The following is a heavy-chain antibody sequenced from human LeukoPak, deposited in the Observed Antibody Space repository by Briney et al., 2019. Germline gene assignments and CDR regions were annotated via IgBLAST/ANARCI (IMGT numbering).Heavy chain of an antibody. CDR2: ISWNSGSI. D-gene: IGHD4-17*01. Sequence: SLRLSCAASGFTFDDYAMHWVRQAPGKGLEWVSGISWNSGSIGYADSVKGRFTISRDNAKNSLYLQMNSLRAEDTALYYCAKDISTPYGAFDIWGQGTMVTVSS. CDR3: AKDISTPYGAFDI. J-gene: IGHJ3*02. CDR1: GFTFDDYA. V-gene: IGHV3-9*01.